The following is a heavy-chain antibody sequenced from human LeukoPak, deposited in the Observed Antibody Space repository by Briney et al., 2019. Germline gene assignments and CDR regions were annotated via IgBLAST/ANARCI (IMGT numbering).Heavy chain of an antibody. CDR2: IWYDGSNK. CDR3: ATSAHIEVGTAPPPDY. V-gene: IGHV3-33*01. Sequence: SGGSLRLSCATSGFTFNRFGMHWVRQAPGKGLEWVAVIWYDGSNKDYADSVKGRFTISRDNSKNTLYLQMCGLRAEDTAVYYCATSAHIEVGTAPPPDYWGQGTPVTVTS. CDR1: GFTFNRFG. D-gene: IGHD2-21*02. J-gene: IGHJ4*02.